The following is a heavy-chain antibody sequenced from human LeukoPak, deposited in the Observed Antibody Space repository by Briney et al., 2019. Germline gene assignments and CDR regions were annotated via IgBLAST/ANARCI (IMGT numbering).Heavy chain of an antibody. CDR1: GFTVSGTY. Sequence: PGGSLRLSCAASGFTVSGTYMTWVRQAPGKGLEWVSLIYRSGRTYYTDSVKGRFTISRDNSKNKLYLQMNSLRAEDTAVYYCARGTSFVPGANSNDAFDIWGQGTMVTVSS. J-gene: IGHJ3*02. CDR3: ARGTSFVPGANSNDAFDI. V-gene: IGHV3-66*01. D-gene: IGHD2-2*01. CDR2: IYRSGRT.